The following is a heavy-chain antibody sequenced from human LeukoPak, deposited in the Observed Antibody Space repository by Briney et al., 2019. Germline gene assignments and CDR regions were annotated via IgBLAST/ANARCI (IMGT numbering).Heavy chain of an antibody. CDR1: GVTFSSYA. CDR2: ISGSGGST. J-gene: IGHJ4*02. D-gene: IGHD5-12*01. CDR3: AKDLKAYSGYDTYFDY. V-gene: IGHV3-23*01. Sequence: SLRLSCSSSGVTFSSYAMSWVRQAPGKGLEWVSAISGSGGSTYYADSVKGRFTISRDNSKNTLYLQMNSLRAEDTAVYYCAKDLKAYSGYDTYFDYWGQGTLVTVSS.